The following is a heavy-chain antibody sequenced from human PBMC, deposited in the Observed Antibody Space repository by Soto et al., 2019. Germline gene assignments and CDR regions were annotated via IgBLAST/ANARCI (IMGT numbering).Heavy chain of an antibody. CDR3: AREGVDSSGYYPKNLDY. V-gene: IGHV1-2*02. Sequence: QVQLVQSGAEVKKPGASVKVSCKASGYTFTGYYMHWVRQAPGQGLEWMGWINPNSGGTNYAQKFQGRGTMTRDTSISTVYMELSRMRSNDTAVYYCAREGVDSSGYYPKNLDYWGQGTLVTVSS. J-gene: IGHJ4*02. CDR1: GYTFTGYY. CDR2: INPNSGGT. D-gene: IGHD3-22*01.